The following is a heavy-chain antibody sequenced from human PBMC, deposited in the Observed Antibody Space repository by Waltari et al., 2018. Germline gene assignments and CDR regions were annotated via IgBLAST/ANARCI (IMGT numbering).Heavy chain of an antibody. CDR1: GGSISSSSYY. J-gene: IGHJ5*02. Sequence: QLQLQESGPGLVKPSETLSLTCTVSGGSISSSSYYWGWIRQPPGKGLEWIGSIYYSGSTYYNPSLKGRVTISVDTSKNQFSLKLSSVTAADTAVYYCARGDIVVVPAAIPGWFDPWGQGTLVTVSS. CDR3: ARGDIVVVPAAIPGWFDP. CDR2: IYYSGST. D-gene: IGHD2-2*01. V-gene: IGHV4-39*07.